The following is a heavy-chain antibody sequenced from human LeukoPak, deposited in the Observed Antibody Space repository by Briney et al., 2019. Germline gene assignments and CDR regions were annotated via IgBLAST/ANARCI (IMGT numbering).Heavy chain of an antibody. CDR1: GFTFSSYW. CDR3: ARAKGCSSTSCYSYYFDY. Sequence: QPGGSLRLSCAASGFTFSSYWMHWVRQAPGKGLVWVSRINSDGSSTSYADSVKGRFTISRDSAKNTLFLQMDSLRADDTAVYYCARAKGCSSTSCYSYYFDYWGQGTLVTVSS. D-gene: IGHD2-2*01. CDR2: INSDGSST. V-gene: IGHV3-74*01. J-gene: IGHJ4*02.